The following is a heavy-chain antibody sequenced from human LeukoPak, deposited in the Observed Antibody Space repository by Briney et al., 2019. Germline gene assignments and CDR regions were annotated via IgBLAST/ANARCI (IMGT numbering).Heavy chain of an antibody. D-gene: IGHD3-22*01. Sequence: PSETLSLTCTVSGYSISSGYYWGWIRQPPGKGLEWIGSIYHSGSTYYNPSLKSRVTISVDTSKNQFSLKLSSVTAADTAVYYCARVGWDYYDSSGYYNWFDPWGQGTLVTVSS. CDR1: GYSISSGYY. J-gene: IGHJ5*02. V-gene: IGHV4-38-2*02. CDR2: IYHSGST. CDR3: ARVGWDYYDSSGYYNWFDP.